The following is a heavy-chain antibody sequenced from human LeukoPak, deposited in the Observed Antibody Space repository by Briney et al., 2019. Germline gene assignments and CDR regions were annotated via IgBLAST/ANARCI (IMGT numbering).Heavy chain of an antibody. J-gene: IGHJ4*02. CDR1: GYTFTTYD. V-gene: IGHV1-8*01. CDR2: MNPNSGNT. D-gene: IGHD4-17*01. Sequence: GASVKVSCKASGYTFTTYDINWVRQATGQGLEWMGWMNPNSGNTGYAQKFQGRGTMTRNTSISTAYMELSRLRSEDTAVYYCAVDYGDFLFDYWGQGTLVTVSS. CDR3: AVDYGDFLFDY.